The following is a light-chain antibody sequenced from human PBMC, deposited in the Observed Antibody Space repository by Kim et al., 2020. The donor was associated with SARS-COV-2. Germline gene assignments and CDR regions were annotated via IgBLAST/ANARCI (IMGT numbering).Light chain of an antibody. CDR2: DNN. J-gene: IGLJ2*01. V-gene: IGLV1-51*01. CDR1: SSNIGNNY. CDR3: GTWDGSLSALV. Sequence: GQKVTISCSGSSSNIGNNYVSWYQQLPGTAPKHLIYDNNKRPSGMPDRFSGSKSGTSATLGITGLRTGDEADYYCGTWDGSLSALVFGGGTKLTVL.